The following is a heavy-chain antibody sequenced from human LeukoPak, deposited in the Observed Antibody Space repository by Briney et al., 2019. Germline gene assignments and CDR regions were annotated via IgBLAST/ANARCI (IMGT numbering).Heavy chain of an antibody. V-gene: IGHV1-2*02. J-gene: IGHJ4*02. D-gene: IGHD2-15*01. CDR3: ARELGYCSGGSCSLDY. CDR2: INPNSGGT. Sequence: ASVKVSCKASGYTFTGYYMHWVRQAPGQGLEWMGWINPNSGGTNYAQKFQGRVTMTRDTSISTAYMELSRLRSDDTAVYYCARELGYCSGGSCSLDYWAREPWSPSPQ. CDR1: GYTFTGYY.